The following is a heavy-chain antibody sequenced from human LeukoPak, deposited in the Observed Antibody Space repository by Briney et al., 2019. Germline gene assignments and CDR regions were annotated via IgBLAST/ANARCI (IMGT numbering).Heavy chain of an antibody. D-gene: IGHD5-18*01. CDR1: GFTFSSYS. Sequence: GGSLRLSCAASGFTFSSYSMNWVRQAPGKGLEWVAFIRYDGSNKYYADSVKGRFTISRDNSKNTLYLQMNSLRAEDTAVYYCARNSYDGSTFDYWGQGTLVTVSS. CDR3: ARNSYDGSTFDY. V-gene: IGHV3-30*02. J-gene: IGHJ4*02. CDR2: IRYDGSNK.